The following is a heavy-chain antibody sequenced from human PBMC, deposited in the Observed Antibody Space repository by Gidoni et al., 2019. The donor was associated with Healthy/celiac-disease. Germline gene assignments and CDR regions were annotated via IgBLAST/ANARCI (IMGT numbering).Heavy chain of an antibody. J-gene: IGHJ6*02. D-gene: IGHD3-10*02. CDR3: ARVGSVRGVIIGYYYYGMDV. V-gene: IGHV1-18*01. CDR1: GYTFTSYG. CDR2: ISAYNGNT. Sequence: QVQLVQSGAEVKKPGAAVKVSGKASGYTFTSYGISWVRQAPGQGLEWMGWISAYNGNTNYAQKLQGRVTMTTDTSTSTAYMELRSLRSDDTAVYYCARVGSVRGVIIGYYYYGMDVWGQGTTVTVSS.